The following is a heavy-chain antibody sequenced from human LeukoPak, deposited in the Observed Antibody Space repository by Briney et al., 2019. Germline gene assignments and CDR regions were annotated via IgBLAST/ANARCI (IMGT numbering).Heavy chain of an antibody. V-gene: IGHV4-34*01. D-gene: IGHD3-9*01. CDR2: INHGEST. CDR3: ARWFPFNYDILIGRIDY. CDR1: GGSFSGYY. Sequence: SETLSLTCAVSGGSFSGYYWYWIRQPPGKGLEWIGEINHGESTNYNPSLKSRATLSVDTSKNQFSLKLSSVTAADTAVYYCARWFPFNYDILIGRIDYWGQGTLVTVSS. J-gene: IGHJ4*02.